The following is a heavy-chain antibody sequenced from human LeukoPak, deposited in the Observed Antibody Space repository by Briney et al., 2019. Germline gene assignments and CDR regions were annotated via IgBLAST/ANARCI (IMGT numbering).Heavy chain of an antibody. CDR1: GFTFNGYG. D-gene: IGHD3-22*01. V-gene: IGHV3-66*02. CDR2: IYSGGST. Sequence: GGSLRLSCVASGFTFNGYGVSWVRQAPGKGLEWVSVIYSGGSTYYADSVKGRFTISRDNSKNTLYLQMNSLRAEDTAVYYCARGAGGYYYDSSGSYYFDYWGQGTLVTVSS. CDR3: ARGAGGYYYDSSGSYYFDY. J-gene: IGHJ4*02.